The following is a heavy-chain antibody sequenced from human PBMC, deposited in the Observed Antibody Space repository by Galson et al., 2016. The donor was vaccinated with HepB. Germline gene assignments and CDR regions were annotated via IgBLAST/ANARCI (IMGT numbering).Heavy chain of an antibody. CDR1: GFTRSNSA. J-gene: IGHJ1*01. D-gene: IGHD6-13*01. Sequence: SLRLSCAASGFTRSNSAMSWVRQAPGTGLEWVSAMSDSGGSTYYADSVKGRFTVSRDNSKNTLYLQMNSLGAEETAIYYCAVRYSSIWYFQHWGRGTLVSVSS. CDR3: AVRYSSIWYFQH. CDR2: MSDSGGST. V-gene: IGHV3-23*01.